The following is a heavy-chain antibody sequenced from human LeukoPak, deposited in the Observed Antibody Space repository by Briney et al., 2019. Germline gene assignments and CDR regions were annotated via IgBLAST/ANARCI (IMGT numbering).Heavy chain of an antibody. V-gene: IGHV3-66*02. Sequence: GGSLRLSCAASGFTVSSNYMSWVRQAPGKGLEWVSVIYSGGSTYYADSVKGRFTISRDNSKNTLYLQMNSLRAEDTAVYYCARGGGQLLSAYSDYWGQGTLVTVSS. J-gene: IGHJ4*02. CDR2: IYSGGST. D-gene: IGHD2-2*01. CDR1: GFTVSSNY. CDR3: ARGGGQLLSAYSDY.